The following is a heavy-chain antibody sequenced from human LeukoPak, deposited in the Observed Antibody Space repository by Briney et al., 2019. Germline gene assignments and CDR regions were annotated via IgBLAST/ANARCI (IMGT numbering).Heavy chain of an antibody. Sequence: ASVKVSCKASGYTFTNYDINWVRQAPGQGLEWMGWISAYNGNTNYAQKLQGRVTMTTDTSTSTAYMELRSLRSDDTAVYYCAREYRGYSSYGMDVWGQGTTVTVSS. V-gene: IGHV1-18*01. J-gene: IGHJ6*02. D-gene: IGHD5-18*01. CDR2: ISAYNGNT. CDR1: GYTFTNYD. CDR3: AREYRGYSSYGMDV.